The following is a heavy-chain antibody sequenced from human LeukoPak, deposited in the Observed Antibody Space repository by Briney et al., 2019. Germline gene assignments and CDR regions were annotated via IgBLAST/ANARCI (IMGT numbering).Heavy chain of an antibody. CDR3: ATGWDGYKLAFDY. Sequence: SETLSLTCAVYGGSFSGYYWSWIRQHPGKGLEWIGYIYYSGSTYYNPSLKSRVTISVDTSKNQFSLKLSSVAAADTAVYYCATGWDGYKLAFDYWGQGTLVTVSS. V-gene: IGHV4-31*11. CDR2: IYYSGST. J-gene: IGHJ4*02. CDR1: GGSFSGYY. D-gene: IGHD5-24*01.